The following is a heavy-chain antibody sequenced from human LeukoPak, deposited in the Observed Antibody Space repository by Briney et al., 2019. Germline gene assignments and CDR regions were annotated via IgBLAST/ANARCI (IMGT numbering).Heavy chain of an antibody. J-gene: IGHJ6*03. V-gene: IGHV4-39*01. Sequence: PSETLSLTCTVSGGSITSSSYYWGWIRQPPGKGLEWIVNIYYTGNTYYNPSLKSRVTISVDTSKNLFSLNLTSVTAEDTAVYYCARALGIVAALDYYYMDVWGKGTTVTVSS. D-gene: IGHD5-12*01. CDR2: IYYTGNT. CDR1: GGSITSSSYY. CDR3: ARALGIVAALDYYYMDV.